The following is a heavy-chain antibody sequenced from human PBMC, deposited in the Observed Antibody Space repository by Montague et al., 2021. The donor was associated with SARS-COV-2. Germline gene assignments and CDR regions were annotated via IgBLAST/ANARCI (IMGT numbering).Heavy chain of an antibody. Sequence: SETLSLTCTVSGGSISSSSYYWGWIRQPPGKGLEWIGSIYYSGSTYYNPSLKSRVTISVDTSKNQFSLKLNSVTAADTAVYYCARGHYDILTGYDEYYFDYWGQGTLVTVSS. CDR3: ARGHYDILTGYDEYYFDY. D-gene: IGHD3-9*01. J-gene: IGHJ4*02. CDR2: IYYSGST. CDR1: GGSISSSSYY. V-gene: IGHV4-39*07.